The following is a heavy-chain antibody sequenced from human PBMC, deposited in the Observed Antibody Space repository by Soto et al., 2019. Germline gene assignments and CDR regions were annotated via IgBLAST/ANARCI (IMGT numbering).Heavy chain of an antibody. CDR3: AHRVGLQGNWNGGYFDF. V-gene: IGHV2-5*02. J-gene: IGHJ4*02. Sequence: QITLTESGPTRERPTQTLTLTCTFSEFSLSTSGVGLGWIRQPPGKALERLALIYWDDDKRYSPSLKSRLSITKDTSKNQVVLTMTDMDPVDTGTYYCAHRVGLQGNWNGGYFDFWGQGALVTVSS. D-gene: IGHD1-1*01. CDR1: EFSLSTSGVG. CDR2: IYWDDDK.